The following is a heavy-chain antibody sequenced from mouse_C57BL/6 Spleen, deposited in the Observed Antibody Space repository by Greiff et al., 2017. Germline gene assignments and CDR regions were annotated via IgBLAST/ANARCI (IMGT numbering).Heavy chain of an antibody. CDR3: ARASYLRGDDY. CDR1: GYTFTSST. V-gene: IGHV1-4*01. Sequence: VQLQQSGAELARPGASVKMSCKASGYTFTSSTMHWVKQRPGQGLEWIGYINPSSGYTKYNQKFKDKATLTADKSSSTAYMQLSSLTSEDSAVXYCARASYLRGDDYWGQGTTLTVSS. D-gene: IGHD3-2*02. J-gene: IGHJ2*01. CDR2: INPSSGYT.